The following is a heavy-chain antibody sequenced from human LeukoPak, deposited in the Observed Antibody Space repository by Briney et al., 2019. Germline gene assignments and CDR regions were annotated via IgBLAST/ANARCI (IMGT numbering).Heavy chain of an antibody. V-gene: IGHV3-7*03. D-gene: IGHD3-10*01. CDR1: RFTFSSSW. CDR3: ARAAVLGEHQRWFDP. CDR2: INQDGSDE. J-gene: IGHJ5*02. Sequence: GGSLRLSCAASRFTFSSSWMSWVRHTPGKGLEWVAHINQDGSDEYYVDSVKGRFTISRDNAKTSLYLQMSSLRAEDTAVYYCARAAVLGEHQRWFDPWGQGTLVTVSS.